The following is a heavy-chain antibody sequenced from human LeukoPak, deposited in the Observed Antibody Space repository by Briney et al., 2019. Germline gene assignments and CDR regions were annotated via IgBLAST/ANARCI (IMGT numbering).Heavy chain of an antibody. CDR1: GGSISSYY. D-gene: IGHD3-10*01. Sequence: PSETLSLTCTVSGGSISSYYWSWVRQPPGKGLEWIGYIYYSGSTNYKPSLKSRVTISVDTSKNQFSLKLNSVTAADTAVYYCARGGYYGSGNDFRFDPWGQGTLVTVSS. J-gene: IGHJ5*02. CDR2: IYYSGST. V-gene: IGHV4-59*01. CDR3: ARGGYYGSGNDFRFDP.